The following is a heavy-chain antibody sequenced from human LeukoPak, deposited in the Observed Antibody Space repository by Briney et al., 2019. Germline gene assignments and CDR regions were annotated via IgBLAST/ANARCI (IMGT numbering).Heavy chain of an antibody. J-gene: IGHJ4*02. D-gene: IGHD6-19*01. CDR2: IYPGDSDT. CDR3: ARHGYSSGWYGRGIPAPTDY. Sequence: GESLKISCKGSGYSFTSYWIGWVCQMPGKGLEWMGIIYPGDSDTRYSPSFQGQVTISADKSISTAYLQWSSLKASDTAMYYCARHGYSSGWYGRGIPAPTDYWGQGTLVTVSS. CDR1: GYSFTSYW. V-gene: IGHV5-51*01.